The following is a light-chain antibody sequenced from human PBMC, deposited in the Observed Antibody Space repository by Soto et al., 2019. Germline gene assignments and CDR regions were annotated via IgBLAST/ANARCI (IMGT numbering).Light chain of an antibody. Sequence: QSVLAQPPSASGTPGQRVTISCSGSTSNIGSNFVNSYQQLPGTAPKLLIHSDNQRPSGVPDRFSGSKSGTSASLAISGLQSEDEADYSCAAWGDNLNGPLFGGGTKLTV. J-gene: IGLJ2*01. V-gene: IGLV1-44*01. CDR2: SDN. CDR1: TSNIGSNF. CDR3: AAWGDNLNGPL.